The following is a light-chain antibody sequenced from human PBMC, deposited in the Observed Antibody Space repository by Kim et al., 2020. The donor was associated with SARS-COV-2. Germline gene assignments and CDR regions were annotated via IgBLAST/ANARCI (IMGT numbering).Light chain of an antibody. CDR3: QSYDSSSNWV. J-gene: IGLJ3*02. Sequence: KTVTISGNRSSVSIASTYVQWYQQRPGSSPTTVIYEDNHRPSGVPDRFSGSIDSSSNSASLTISGLKTEDEADYYCQSYDSSSNWVFGGGTQLTVL. V-gene: IGLV6-57*01. CDR2: EDN. CDR1: SVSIASTY.